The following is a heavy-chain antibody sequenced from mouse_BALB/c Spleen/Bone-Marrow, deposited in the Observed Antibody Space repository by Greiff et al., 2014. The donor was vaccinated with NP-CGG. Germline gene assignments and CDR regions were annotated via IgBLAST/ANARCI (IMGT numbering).Heavy chain of an antibody. CDR1: GISITTGNYR. D-gene: IGHD2-4*01. CDR3: ARGAMITTGYFDY. V-gene: IGHV3-5*02. J-gene: IGHJ2*01. CDR2: IYYCGTI. Sequence: VQLKESGPGLVKPSQTVSLTCTVTGISITTGNYRWSWIRQFPGNKLEWIGYIYYCGTITYNPSLTSRTTITRDTSKNQFFLEMNSLTAEDTATYYCARGAMITTGYFDYWGQGTTLTVSS.